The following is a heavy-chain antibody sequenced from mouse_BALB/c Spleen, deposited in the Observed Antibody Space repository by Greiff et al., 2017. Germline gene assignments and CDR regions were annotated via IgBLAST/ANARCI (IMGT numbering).Heavy chain of an antibody. CDR3: ASGDGNYDAMDY. CDR2: ISYDGSN. CDR1: GYSITSGYY. V-gene: IGHV3-6*02. J-gene: IGHJ4*01. Sequence: EVKLQESGPGLVKPSQSLSLTCSVTGYSITSGYYWNWIRQFPGNKLEWMGYISYDGSNNYNPSLKNRISITRDTSKNQFFLKLNSVTTEDTATYYCASGDGNYDAMDYWGQGTSVTVSS. D-gene: IGHD2-1*01.